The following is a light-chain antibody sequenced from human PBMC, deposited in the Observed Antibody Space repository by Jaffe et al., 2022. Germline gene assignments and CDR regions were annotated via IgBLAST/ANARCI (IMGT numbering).Light chain of an antibody. CDR1: ESLVHSDGNTY. Sequence: EVVMTQSPLSLPVTLGQSASISCRSSESLVHSDGNTYLIWFHQRPGQSPRRLVNNVSNREFGVPDRFSGSGSGIDFTLKISRVEAEDVGDYYCMQGSRWPWTFGQGTKVEIK. J-gene: IGKJ1*01. V-gene: IGKV2-30*02. CDR2: NVS. CDR3: MQGSRWPWT.